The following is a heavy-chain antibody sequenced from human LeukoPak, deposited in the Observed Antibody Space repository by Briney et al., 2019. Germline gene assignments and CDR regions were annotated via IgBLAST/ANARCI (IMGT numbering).Heavy chain of an antibody. Sequence: SVKVSCKASGYTFTSYAMNWVRQAPGQGLEWMGWINTNTGNPTYAQGFTGRFVFSLDTSVSTAYLQISSLKAEDTAVYYCARDWTEDYFDSSGYYYVSWGQGTLVTVSS. J-gene: IGHJ4*02. CDR2: INTNTGNP. V-gene: IGHV7-4-1*02. CDR3: ARDWTEDYFDSSGYYYVS. D-gene: IGHD3-22*01. CDR1: GYTFTSYA.